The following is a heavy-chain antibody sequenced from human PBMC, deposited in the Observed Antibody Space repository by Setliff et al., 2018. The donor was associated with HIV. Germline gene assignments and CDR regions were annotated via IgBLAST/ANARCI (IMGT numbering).Heavy chain of an antibody. J-gene: IGHJ3*02. Sequence: PSETLSLTCTVSGGSISSYYWSWIRQPAGKGLEWIGRIYASGRTNYNPSLKSRVTLSVDTSKNQFSLKVTSVTAADTAVYYCAREGTYSGTYWVRRVASFDIWGQGTMVTVSS. CDR2: IYASGRT. V-gene: IGHV4-4*07. CDR1: GGSISSYY. CDR3: AREGTYSGTYWVRRVASFDI. D-gene: IGHD1-26*01.